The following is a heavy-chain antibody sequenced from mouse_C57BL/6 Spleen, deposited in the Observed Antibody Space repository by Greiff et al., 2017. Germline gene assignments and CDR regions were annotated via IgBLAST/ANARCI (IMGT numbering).Heavy chain of an antibody. CDR3: ARGDYYGSSLAWFAY. CDR2: IDPSDSYT. V-gene: IGHV1-59*01. D-gene: IGHD1-1*01. CDR1: GYTFTSYW. J-gene: IGHJ3*01. Sequence: VQLQQPGAELVRPGTSVKLSCKASGYTFTSYWMHWVKQRPGQGLEWIGVIDPSDSYTNYNQKFKGKATLTVDTSSSTAYMQLSSLTSEDSAVYYCARGDYYGSSLAWFAYWGQGTLVTVSA.